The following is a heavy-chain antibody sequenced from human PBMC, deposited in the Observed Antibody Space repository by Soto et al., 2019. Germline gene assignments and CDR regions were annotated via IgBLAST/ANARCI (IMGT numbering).Heavy chain of an antibody. D-gene: IGHD3-16*01. CDR1: GYTFTSYD. CDR2: MNPNSGNT. CDR3: EREVGAGRFDP. V-gene: IGHV1-8*01. Sequence: QVQLVQSGAEVKKPGASVKVSCKASGYTFTSYDINWVRQATGQGLEWMGWMNPNSGNTGYAQKFQGRVTMTRNTHIRTGYMELSSLRTEETAGYYCEREVGAGRFDPWGQGTLVTVFS. J-gene: IGHJ5*02.